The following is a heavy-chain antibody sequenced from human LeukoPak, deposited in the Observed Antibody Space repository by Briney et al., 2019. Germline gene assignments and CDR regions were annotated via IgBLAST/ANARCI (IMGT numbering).Heavy chain of an antibody. V-gene: IGHV3-30-3*01. Sequence: GRSLRLSCAASGFTFSRYEMYWVRQAPGKGLEWVADISYDGSHKYYADSVKGRFTISRDNSKNMLYVQLNSLRPEDTAVYYWARGGEWDALDYWGQGTLVTVSS. D-gene: IGHD3-16*01. CDR2: ISYDGSHK. CDR3: ARGGEWDALDY. CDR1: GFTFSRYE. J-gene: IGHJ4*02.